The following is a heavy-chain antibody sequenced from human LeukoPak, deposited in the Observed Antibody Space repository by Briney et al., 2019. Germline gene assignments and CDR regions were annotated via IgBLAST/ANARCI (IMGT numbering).Heavy chain of an antibody. J-gene: IGHJ6*04. Sequence: ASVKVSCKASGYTFTGYFMHWVRQAPGQGLEWMGWINPNSGGTNYAQKFQDRVTMTRDTSISTAYMELSSLRSDDTAVYYCARASVLRYLDVWGKGTTVTVSS. CDR2: INPNSGGT. CDR1: GYTFTGYF. D-gene: IGHD3-9*01. V-gene: IGHV1-2*02. CDR3: ARASVLRYLDV.